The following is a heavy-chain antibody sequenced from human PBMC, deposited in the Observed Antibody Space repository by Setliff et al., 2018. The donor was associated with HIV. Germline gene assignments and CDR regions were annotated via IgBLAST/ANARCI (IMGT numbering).Heavy chain of an antibody. CDR3: TRELAVPGTSFFDY. V-gene: IGHV3-15*01. CDR2: IKSKTDGGTT. D-gene: IGHD6-19*01. CDR1: GFTFSNAW. Sequence: PGGSLRLSCAASGFTFSNAWMSWVRQAPGKGLEWVGRIKSKTDGGTTDYAAPVKGRFTISRDDSKNTLYLQMNSLKTEDTAVYYCTRELAVPGTSFFDYWGQGTLVTVSS. J-gene: IGHJ4*02.